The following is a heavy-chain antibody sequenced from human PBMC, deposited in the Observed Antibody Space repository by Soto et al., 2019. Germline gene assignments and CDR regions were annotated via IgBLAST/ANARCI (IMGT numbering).Heavy chain of an antibody. J-gene: IGHJ4*02. CDR2: ISGSVDIT. V-gene: IGHV3-23*01. CDR3: AKGSFWGGFHYFDC. Sequence: GGSLRLSCTASGFTFSSYAMSWVRQAPGKGLEWVSSISGSVDITYYADSVTGRFTISRDNSKNTVILQMNSLRVEDTAVYHCAKGSFWGGFHYFDCWGQGSLVTVSS. D-gene: IGHD3-3*01. CDR1: GFTFSSYA.